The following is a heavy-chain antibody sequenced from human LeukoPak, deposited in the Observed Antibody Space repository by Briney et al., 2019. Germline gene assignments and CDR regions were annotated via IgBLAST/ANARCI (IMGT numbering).Heavy chain of an antibody. CDR2: IIPIFGTA. J-gene: IGHJ4*02. D-gene: IGHD2-21*02. CDR1: GGTFSSYA. V-gene: IGHV1-69*13. Sequence: SVKVSCRASGGTFSSYAISWVRQAPGQGLEWMGGIIPIFGTANYAQKFQGRVTITADESTSTAYMELSSLRSEDTAVYYCAQTVPYCGGDCYFDYWGQGTLVTVSS. CDR3: AQTVPYCGGDCYFDY.